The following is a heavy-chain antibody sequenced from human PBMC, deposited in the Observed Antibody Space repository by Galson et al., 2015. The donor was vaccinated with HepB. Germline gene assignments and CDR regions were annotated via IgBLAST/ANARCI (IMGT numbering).Heavy chain of an antibody. V-gene: IGHV3-9*01. D-gene: IGHD2-15*01. J-gene: IGHJ3*02. CDR1: GFTFDDYA. CDR2: ISWNSGSI. CDR3: AKDMGFGPGVVAATPNAFDI. Sequence: SLRLSCAASGFTFDDYAMHWVRQAPGKGLEWVSGISWNSGSIGYADSVKGRFTISRDNAKNSLYLQMNSLRAEDTALYYCAKDMGFGPGVVAATPNAFDIWGQGTMVTVSS.